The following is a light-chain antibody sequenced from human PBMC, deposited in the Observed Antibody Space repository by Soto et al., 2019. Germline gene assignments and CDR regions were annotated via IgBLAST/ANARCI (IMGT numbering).Light chain of an antibody. Sequence: QSVLTQPASVSGSPGQSITISCTGTSSDVGTYNLVSWCQHHPGKAPKLMIYEGSKRPSGVSNRFSGSKSGNTASLTISGLQAEDEADYYCCSYAGSSTYVFGTGTKLTVL. CDR2: EGS. J-gene: IGLJ1*01. CDR3: CSYAGSSTYV. CDR1: SSDVGTYNL. V-gene: IGLV2-23*01.